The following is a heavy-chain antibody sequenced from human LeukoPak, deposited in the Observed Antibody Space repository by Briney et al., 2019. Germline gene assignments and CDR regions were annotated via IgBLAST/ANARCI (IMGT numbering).Heavy chain of an antibody. CDR2: INPSGGST. J-gene: IGHJ4*02. D-gene: IGHD3-22*01. Sequence: ASVKVSCKASGYTFTSYYMHWVRQAPGQGLEWMGIINPSGGSTSYAQKFQGGVTMTRDTSTSTVYMELSSLRSEDTAVYYCARGENYYDSSGYYYFDYWGQGTLVTVSS. V-gene: IGHV1-46*01. CDR1: GYTFTSYY. CDR3: ARGENYYDSSGYYYFDY.